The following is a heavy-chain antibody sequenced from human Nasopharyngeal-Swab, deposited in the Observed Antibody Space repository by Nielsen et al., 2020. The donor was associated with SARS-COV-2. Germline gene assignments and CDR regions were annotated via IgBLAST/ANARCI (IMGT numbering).Heavy chain of an antibody. CDR1: GYTFSNYG. CDR2: ISATNGDR. V-gene: IGHV1-18*01. J-gene: IGHJ4*02. Sequence: ASVKVSCKASGYTFSNYGITWVRQAPGQGLEWMGWISATNGDRNYAQKFQGRVTMTTDTSTRTAYMELRSLRSDDTAVYYCAREGTHYDTSGYFPDYWGQGTLVTVSS. D-gene: IGHD3-22*01. CDR3: AREGTHYDTSGYFPDY.